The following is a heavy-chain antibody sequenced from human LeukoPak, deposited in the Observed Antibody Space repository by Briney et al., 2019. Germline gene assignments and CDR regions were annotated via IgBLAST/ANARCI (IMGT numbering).Heavy chain of an antibody. Sequence: ASVKVSCKASGYTFTGSNMHWVRQAPGQGLEWMGWINPNSGGTNYAQKLQGRVTMTRDTSISTAYMELSRLRSDDTAVYYCASIPGIAVAAGYWGQGTLVTVSS. CDR3: ASIPGIAVAAGY. CDR2: INPNSGGT. J-gene: IGHJ4*02. V-gene: IGHV1-2*02. D-gene: IGHD6-19*01. CDR1: GYTFTGSN.